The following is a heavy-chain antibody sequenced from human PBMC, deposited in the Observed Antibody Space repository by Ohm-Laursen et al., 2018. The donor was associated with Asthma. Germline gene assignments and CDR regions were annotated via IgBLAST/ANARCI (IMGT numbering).Heavy chain of an antibody. J-gene: IGHJ5*02. D-gene: IGHD3-16*01. CDR2: ISYDGTSE. CDR3: ASDSYSDYIWGTCAS. Sequence: SLRLSCTASVFPFSKYAFHWVRQAPGKGLEWVAIISYDGTSEYYADSVKGRVTISRDDSKNTVYLQMNNLRVEDTAVYYCASDSYSDYIWGTCASWGQGTLVTVSS. V-gene: IGHV3-30-3*01. CDR1: VFPFSKYA.